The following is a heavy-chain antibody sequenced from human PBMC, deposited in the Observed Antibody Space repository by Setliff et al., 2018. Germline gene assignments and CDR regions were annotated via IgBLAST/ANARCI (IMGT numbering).Heavy chain of an antibody. CDR1: GDSISSGSYH. CDR2: IHPSGST. Sequence: PSETLSLTCTVSGDSISSGSYHWSWIRKPAGKGLEWIGRIHPSGSTNYNPSLESRVTISVDTSKNQFSLKVSSVTAADTAVYYCARTTGSTHNWLDPWGPGTLVTAPQ. V-gene: IGHV4-61*02. CDR3: ARTTGSTHNWLDP. J-gene: IGHJ5*02. D-gene: IGHD1-1*01.